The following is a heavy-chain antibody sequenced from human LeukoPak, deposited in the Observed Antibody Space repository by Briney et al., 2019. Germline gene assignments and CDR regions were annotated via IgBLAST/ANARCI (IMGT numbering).Heavy chain of an antibody. CDR1: GFTFSSYG. CDR3: ARDKGVVVTAIGYFDY. CDR2: IWYDGSNK. Sequence: GGSLRLSCAASGFTFSSYGMHWVRQAPGKGLEWVAVIWYDGSNKYYADSVKGRFTISRDNSKNTLYLQMNSLRADDTAVYYCARDKGVVVTAIGYFDYWGQGTLVTVSS. V-gene: IGHV3-33*01. D-gene: IGHD2-21*02. J-gene: IGHJ4*02.